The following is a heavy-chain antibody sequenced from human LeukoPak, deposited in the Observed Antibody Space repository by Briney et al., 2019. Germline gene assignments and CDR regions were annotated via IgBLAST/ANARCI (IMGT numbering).Heavy chain of an antibody. V-gene: IGHV4-34*01. Sequence: SETLSLTCVVSGGSLSGYYWGWIRQPPGKGLEWIGEIHHTGATTSNPSLKSRVSLSLDTSRNQLSLRLISVTAADTGLYFCARGLDKTLWYFDLWGRGTLVTVSS. CDR3: ARGLDKTLWYFDL. CDR2: IHHTGAT. D-gene: IGHD3-9*01. J-gene: IGHJ2*01. CDR1: GGSLSGYY.